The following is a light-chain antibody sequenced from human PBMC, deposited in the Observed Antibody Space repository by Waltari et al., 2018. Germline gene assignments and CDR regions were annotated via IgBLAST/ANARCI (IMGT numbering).Light chain of an antibody. Sequence: SYVLAQPHSVSVAPGETARITCGGSDIRRKSVHWYQQKPGQAPRLVIFYASARPSGIPERFSGSNSGNTSTLTISRVEAGDEADYYCQVWDNTSDHVFGTGTTVTVL. CDR1: DIRRKS. CDR2: YAS. V-gene: IGLV3-21*04. CDR3: QVWDNTSDHV. J-gene: IGLJ1*01.